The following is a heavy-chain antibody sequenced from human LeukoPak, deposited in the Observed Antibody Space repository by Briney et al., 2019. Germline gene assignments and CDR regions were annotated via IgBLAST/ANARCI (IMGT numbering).Heavy chain of an antibody. Sequence: SVKVSCKASGGTFSSYAISWVRQAPGQGLECMGGIIPIFGTANYAQKFQGRVTITTDESTSTAYMELSSLRSEDTAVYYCARARMVTTPYHDAFGVWGQGTMVTVSS. V-gene: IGHV1-69*05. D-gene: IGHD4-17*01. J-gene: IGHJ3*01. CDR2: IIPIFGTA. CDR3: ARARMVTTPYHDAFGV. CDR1: GGTFSSYA.